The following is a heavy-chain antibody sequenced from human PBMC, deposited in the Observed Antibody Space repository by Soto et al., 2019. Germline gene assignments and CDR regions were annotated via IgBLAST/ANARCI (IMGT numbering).Heavy chain of an antibody. CDR3: ARGETMMGVEDAFDI. Sequence: QVQLVQSGAEVKKPGASVKVSCKASAYTFTGYYMHWVRQAPGQGLEWMGWINPNSGGTNYAQKFQGRVSVTRDASITTAYMELNRLRSDDTAVYYCARGETMMGVEDAFDIWGQGTMVTVSS. CDR2: INPNSGGT. CDR1: AYTFTGYY. D-gene: IGHD3-22*01. J-gene: IGHJ3*02. V-gene: IGHV1-2*02.